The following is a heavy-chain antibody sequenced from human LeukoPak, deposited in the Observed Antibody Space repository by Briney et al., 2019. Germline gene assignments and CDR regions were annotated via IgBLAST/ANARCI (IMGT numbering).Heavy chain of an antibody. CDR1: GLTFSSYS. D-gene: IGHD6-13*01. Sequence: PGGSLRLSCAASGLTFSSYSMNWVRQAPGKRLEWVSSISSSSSYIYYADSVKGRFTISRDNAKNSLYLQMNSLRAEDTAVYYCARVLPAAGTSFDYWGQGTLVTVSS. CDR2: ISSSSSYI. V-gene: IGHV3-21*01. CDR3: ARVLPAAGTSFDY. J-gene: IGHJ4*02.